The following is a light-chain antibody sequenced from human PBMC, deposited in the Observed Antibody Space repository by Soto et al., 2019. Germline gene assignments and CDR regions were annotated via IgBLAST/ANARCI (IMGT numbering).Light chain of an antibody. J-gene: IGLJ2*01. CDR2: GNT. CDR1: SSNIGAGYD. Sequence: QSALTQPPSVSGAPGQRVTISCTGSSSNIGAGYDVHWYQQLPGTAPKLLIYGNTNRPSGIPDRFSGSKSGTSASLAITGLQAEDEAHYYCQSYDTSLSGPVVFGGGTKVTVL. CDR3: QSYDTSLSGPVV. V-gene: IGLV1-40*01.